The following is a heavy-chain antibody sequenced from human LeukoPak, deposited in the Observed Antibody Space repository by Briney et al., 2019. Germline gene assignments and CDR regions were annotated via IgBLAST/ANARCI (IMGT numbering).Heavy chain of an antibody. V-gene: IGHV3-21*01. J-gene: IGHJ6*02. CDR2: ISSSSSYI. CDR3: ARHRGRSSHRDSYYYYGMDV. D-gene: IGHD3-16*01. Sequence: PGGSLRLSCAASGFTFSIYSTNWVRHAPGKALEWLTSISSSSSYIYYADSVKGRLTISRDNAKNSQYLQRNSLRAEDTAVYYCARHRGRSSHRDSYYYYGMDVWGQGTTVTVSS. CDR1: GFTFSIYS.